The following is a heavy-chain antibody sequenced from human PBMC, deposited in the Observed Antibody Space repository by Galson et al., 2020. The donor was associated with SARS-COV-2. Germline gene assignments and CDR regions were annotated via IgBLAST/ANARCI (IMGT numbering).Heavy chain of an antibody. CDR3: AKDPPFGVVSSEGDFDL. V-gene: IGHV3-9*01. D-gene: IGHD3-3*01. Sequence: GGSLRLSCAASGFTFDDYAMHWVRQAPGKGLEWVSGISWNSGSIGYADSVKGRFTISRDNAKNSLYLQMNSLRAEDTALYYCAKDPPFGVVSSEGDFDLWGRGTLVTVSS. CDR2: ISWNSGSI. J-gene: IGHJ2*01. CDR1: GFTFDDYA.